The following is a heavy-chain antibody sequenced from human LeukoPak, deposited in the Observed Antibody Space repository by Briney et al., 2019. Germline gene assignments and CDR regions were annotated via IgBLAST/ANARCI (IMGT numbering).Heavy chain of an antibody. CDR1: GYTFTSYY. Sequence: ASVKVSCKASGYTFTSYYMHWVRQAPGQGLEWMGIINPSGGSTSYAQKFQGRVTMTRDTSTSTVYMELSSLRSEDTAVYYCARDPGDGYNLVSNYGVDVWGQGTTVTVSS. V-gene: IGHV1-46*01. CDR2: INPSGGST. CDR3: ARDPGDGYNLVSNYGVDV. D-gene: IGHD5-24*01. J-gene: IGHJ6*02.